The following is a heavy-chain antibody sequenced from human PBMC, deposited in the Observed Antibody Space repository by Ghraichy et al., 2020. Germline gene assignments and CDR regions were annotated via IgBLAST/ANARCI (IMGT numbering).Heavy chain of an antibody. J-gene: IGHJ4*02. Sequence: GGPRLSCAASAFTFRTYSMNWVRQAPGKGLEWVAAISSKSDYIYYQDSLKGRLTISRDNAENSLYLEINNLRADDTALYYCARDRVPGATRGEFDYWGQGTLVSVSS. CDR3: ARDRVPGATRGEFDY. CDR1: AFTFRTYS. D-gene: IGHD2-15*01. CDR2: ISSKSDYI. V-gene: IGHV3-21*01.